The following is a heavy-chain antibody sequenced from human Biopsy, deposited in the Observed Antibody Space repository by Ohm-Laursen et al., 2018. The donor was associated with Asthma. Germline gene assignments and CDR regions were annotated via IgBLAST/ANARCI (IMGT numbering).Heavy chain of an antibody. Sequence: SLRLSCTASRFTYEMHWVRQAPGKGLEGVAVISYDGSSIYYADSVKGRFTISRDNSKNTLSLQMNSLTAEDTAVYYCAREGVAGTHIEDWGQGTLVTVSS. J-gene: IGHJ4*02. CDR1: RFTYE. V-gene: IGHV3-30-3*01. CDR2: ISYDGSSI. D-gene: IGHD6-19*01. CDR3: AREGVAGTHIED.